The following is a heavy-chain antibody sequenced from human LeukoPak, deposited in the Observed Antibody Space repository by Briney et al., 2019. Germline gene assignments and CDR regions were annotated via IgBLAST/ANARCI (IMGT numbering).Heavy chain of an antibody. D-gene: IGHD4-17*01. J-gene: IGHJ6*02. CDR3: ARAATTVTAFGMDV. V-gene: IGHV3-7*01. Sequence: GGSLRLSCVASGFTFSDSWMSWVRQAPGKGLEWVADIKKDGSEKDYVDSVKGRFTISRDNAKNSLYLQMNSLRAEDTAVYYCARAATTVTAFGMDVWGQGTTVTVSS. CDR1: GFTFSDSW. CDR2: IKKDGSEK.